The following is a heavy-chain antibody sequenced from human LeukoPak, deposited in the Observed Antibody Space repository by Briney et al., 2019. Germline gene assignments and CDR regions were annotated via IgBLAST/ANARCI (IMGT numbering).Heavy chain of an antibody. CDR1: GGSFSSYY. CDR3: ASQTYYGSGSYGGWFDP. J-gene: IGHJ5*02. CDR2: IYYSGST. D-gene: IGHD3-10*01. Sequence: SETLSLTCAVYGGSFSSYYWSWIRQPPGKGLEWIGYIYYSGSTNYNPSLKSRVTISVDTSKNQFSLKLSSVTAADTAVYYCASQTYYGSGSYGGWFDPWGQGTLVTVSS. V-gene: IGHV4-59*12.